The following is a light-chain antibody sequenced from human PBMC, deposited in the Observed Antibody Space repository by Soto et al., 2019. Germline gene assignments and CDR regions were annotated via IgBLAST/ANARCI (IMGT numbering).Light chain of an antibody. CDR1: SSDVGGYKY. J-gene: IGLJ1*01. CDR3: TSYTRRSPCV. CDR2: EVS. Sequence: QSVLTQPASVSGSPGQSITISCTGTSSDVGGYKYVSWYQQYPGKAPKLMMYEVSNRPSGVSNRFSGSKSGNTASLTISGLQAEDEADYYCTSYTRRSPCVFGTGTNFTV. V-gene: IGLV2-14*01.